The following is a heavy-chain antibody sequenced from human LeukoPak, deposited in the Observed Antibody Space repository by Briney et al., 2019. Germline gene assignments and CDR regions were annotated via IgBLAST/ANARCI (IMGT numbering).Heavy chain of an antibody. J-gene: IGHJ4*02. CDR2: ISYDGTNK. CDR3: AKDGELGYCSGGSCQDYFDY. CDR1: GFTFTTYD. V-gene: IGHV3-30*18. D-gene: IGHD2-15*01. Sequence: GGSLRLSCVASGFTFTTYDMHWVRQAPGKGLEWVSVISYDGTNKYYADSVKGRFTISRDNPQNTLFLQMTSLRPEDTAVYYCAKDGELGYCSGGSCQDYFDYWGQGILVTVSS.